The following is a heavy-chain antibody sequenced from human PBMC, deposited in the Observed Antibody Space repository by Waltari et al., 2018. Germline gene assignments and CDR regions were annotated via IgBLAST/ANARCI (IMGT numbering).Heavy chain of an antibody. J-gene: IGHJ3*02. CDR2: INAGNGNT. CDR1: GYTFTSYA. V-gene: IGHV1-3*03. CDR3: AREHRQAAGTGTFDI. D-gene: IGHD6-13*01. Sequence: QVQLVQSGAEVKKPGASVKVSCKASGYTFTSYAMHWVRQAPGQRLEWMGWINAGNGNTKYSPEFQGRVTITRDTSASTAYMELSSLRSEDMAVYYCAREHRQAAGTGTFDIWGQGTMVTVSS.